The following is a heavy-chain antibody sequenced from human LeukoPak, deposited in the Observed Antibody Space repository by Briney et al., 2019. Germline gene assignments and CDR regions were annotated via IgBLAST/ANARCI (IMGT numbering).Heavy chain of an antibody. Sequence: GGSLRLSCSASGFTFSTYGMHWVRQAPGKGLEWVANIKQDGSEKYYVDSVKGRFTISRDNAKNSLYLQMNSLRAEDTAVYYCARDGNYDILTGYYIPPSFDYWGQGTLVTVSS. V-gene: IGHV3-7*03. CDR2: IKQDGSEK. CDR3: ARDGNYDILTGYYIPPSFDY. D-gene: IGHD3-9*01. CDR1: GFTFSTYG. J-gene: IGHJ4*02.